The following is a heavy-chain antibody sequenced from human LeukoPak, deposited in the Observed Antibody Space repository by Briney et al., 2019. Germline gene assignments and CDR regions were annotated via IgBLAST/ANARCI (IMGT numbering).Heavy chain of an antibody. Sequence: PGGSLRLSCAASGFTFDDYAMHWVRQAPGKGLEWVSGISWNSGSIGYADSVKGRFTISRDNAKNSLYLQMNSLRAEDTAVYYCASLSSGWYSFDYWSQGTLVTVSS. D-gene: IGHD6-19*01. J-gene: IGHJ4*02. CDR2: ISWNSGSI. V-gene: IGHV3-9*01. CDR1: GFTFDDYA. CDR3: ASLSSGWYSFDY.